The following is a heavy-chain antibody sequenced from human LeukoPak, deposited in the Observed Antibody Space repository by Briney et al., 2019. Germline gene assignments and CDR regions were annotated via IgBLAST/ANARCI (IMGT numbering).Heavy chain of an antibody. D-gene: IGHD4-17*01. CDR1: GFTFSRDS. V-gene: IGHV3-21*05. J-gene: IGHJ4*02. CDR3: ARDPEHYGDHSFDY. Sequence: GSLRLSCAASGFTFSRDSMNWVRQAPGKGLEWVSYINGGGSPIYYADSVKGRFTISRDNAKDSLYLQMNSLRAEDTAVYYCARDPEHYGDHSFDYWGQGALVTVSS. CDR2: INGGGSPI.